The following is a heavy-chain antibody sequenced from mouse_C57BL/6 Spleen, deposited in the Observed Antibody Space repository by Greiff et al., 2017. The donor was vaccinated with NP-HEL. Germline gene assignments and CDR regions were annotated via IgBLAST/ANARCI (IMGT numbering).Heavy chain of an antibody. J-gene: IGHJ2*01. D-gene: IGHD1-1*01. V-gene: IGHV1-9*01. Sequence: QVQLQQSGAELMKPGASVKLSCKATGYTFTGYWIEWVKQRPGHGLEWIGEILPGSGSTNYNEKFKGKATFTADTSSNTAYMQLSSLTTEDSAIYYCARERDMYYYGSSSLDYWGQGTTLTVSS. CDR3: ARERDMYYYGSSSLDY. CDR2: ILPGSGST. CDR1: GYTFTGYW.